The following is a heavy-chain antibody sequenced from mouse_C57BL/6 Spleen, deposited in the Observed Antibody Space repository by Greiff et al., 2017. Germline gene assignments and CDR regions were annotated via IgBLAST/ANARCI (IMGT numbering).Heavy chain of an antibody. Sequence: QVTLKESGPELVKPGASVKISCKASGYAFSSSWMNWVKQRPGKGLEWIGRIYPGDGDTNYNGKFKGKATLTADKSSSTAYMQLSSLTSEDSAVYFCAKFTTVVAPYFDYWGQGTTLTVSS. D-gene: IGHD1-1*01. CDR1: GYAFSSSW. CDR3: AKFTTVVAPYFDY. CDR2: IYPGDGDT. V-gene: IGHV1-82*01. J-gene: IGHJ2*01.